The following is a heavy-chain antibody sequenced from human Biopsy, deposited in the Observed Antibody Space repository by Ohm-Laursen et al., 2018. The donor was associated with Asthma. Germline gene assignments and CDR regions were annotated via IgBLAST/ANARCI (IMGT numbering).Heavy chain of an antibody. Sequence: SQTLSLTCRVSGGYTGSSDHHWAWIRQTPGKGLEWIGFVFWSGSTHYSRSLERRVSISIDTATNEFSMKLWSATPADTAVYFCARVVSYGDIYFGIDVWGPGNTV. CDR2: VFWSGST. V-gene: IGHV4-30-4*01. J-gene: IGHJ6*02. CDR3: ARVVSYGDIYFGIDV. D-gene: IGHD4-17*01. CDR1: GGYTGSSDHH.